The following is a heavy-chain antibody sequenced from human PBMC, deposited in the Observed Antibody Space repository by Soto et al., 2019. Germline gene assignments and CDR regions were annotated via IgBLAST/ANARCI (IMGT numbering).Heavy chain of an antibody. V-gene: IGHV3-23*01. Sequence: EVQLLESGGGLVQPGGSLRLSCAASGFTFSSYAMSWVRQAPGKGLEWVSTISGSGGSTYYAASVKGRFTISRDNSKNTLYQQMNSLRAEDTAVYHCAKASILSYCHFDLWGRGTLVTVSS. J-gene: IGHJ2*01. D-gene: IGHD2-21*01. CDR1: GFTFSSYA. CDR2: ISGSGGST. CDR3: AKASILSYCHFDL.